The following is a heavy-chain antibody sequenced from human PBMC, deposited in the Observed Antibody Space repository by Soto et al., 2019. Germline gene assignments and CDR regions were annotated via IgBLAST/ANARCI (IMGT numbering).Heavy chain of an antibody. CDR2: INAGNGNT. J-gene: IGHJ5*02. CDR1: GYSFTSYA. Sequence: ASVKVSCKASGYSFTSYAMHWVGQAPGQRLEWMGWINAGNGNTKYSQRFQGRVTITRDTSASTGYMELRSLRSDDTAVYYCARQRYCSGGSCYGWFDPWGQGTLVTVSS. D-gene: IGHD2-15*01. CDR3: ARQRYCSGGSCYGWFDP. V-gene: IGHV1-3*01.